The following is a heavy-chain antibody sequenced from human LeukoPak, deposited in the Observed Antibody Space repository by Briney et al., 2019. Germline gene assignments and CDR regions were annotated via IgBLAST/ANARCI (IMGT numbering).Heavy chain of an antibody. CDR1: GYTFTSYG. CDR2: MNPNSGNT. J-gene: IGHJ4*02. CDR3: ARGYWYSSSWYYFDY. D-gene: IGHD6-13*01. Sequence: GASVKVSCKASGYTFTSYGISWVRQAPGQGLEWMGWMNPNSGNTGYAQKFQGRVTMTRNTSISTAYMELSSLRSEDTAVYYCARGYWYSSSWYYFDYWGQGTLVTVSS. V-gene: IGHV1-8*02.